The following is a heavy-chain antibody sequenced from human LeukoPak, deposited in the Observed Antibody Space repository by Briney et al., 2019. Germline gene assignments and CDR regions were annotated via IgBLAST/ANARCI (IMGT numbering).Heavy chain of an antibody. CDR3: ARGDSSGYGPDH. CDR1: GFPFSSYR. CDR2: ISRSSSTI. V-gene: IGHV3-48*02. Sequence: GGSLRLSCAASGFPFSSYRMNWVRQAPGEGLEWVSYISRSSSTIYYADSVKGRFTSSRDNAKNSLYLQTNSLRDEDTAVSYCARGDSSGYGPDHWGQGTLVTVSS. D-gene: IGHD3-22*01. J-gene: IGHJ5*02.